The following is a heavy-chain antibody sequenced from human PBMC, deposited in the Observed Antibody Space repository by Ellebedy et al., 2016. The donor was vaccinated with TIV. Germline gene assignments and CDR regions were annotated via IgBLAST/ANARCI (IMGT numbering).Heavy chain of an antibody. V-gene: IGHV4-39*01. CDR2: IYYSGST. D-gene: IGHD3-16*02. CDR1: GGSISSSSYY. Sequence: MPSETLSLTCTVSGGSISSSSYYWGWIRQPPGKGLEWIGSIYYSGSTYYNPSLKSRVTISVDTSKNQFSLKLSSVTAADTAVYYCASPLVTFGGVIVISAFDIWGQGTMVTVSS. CDR3: ASPLVTFGGVIVISAFDI. J-gene: IGHJ3*02.